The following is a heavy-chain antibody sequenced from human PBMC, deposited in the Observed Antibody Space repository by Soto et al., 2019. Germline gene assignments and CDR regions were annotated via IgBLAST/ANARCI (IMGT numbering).Heavy chain of an antibody. V-gene: IGHV2-5*01. CDR1: GFSLSTSGVG. CDR3: AHIAAAHYAFDI. J-gene: IGHJ3*02. D-gene: IGHD2-15*01. Sequence: QITLKESGPTLVKPTQTLTLTCTFTGFSLSTSGVGVGWIRQPPGTALDWLGLIYWYDDQRYSPSLTSRLTITKDTSKNHVFLTMTNMDPADTATYYCAHIAAAHYAFDIWGQGRMVTFAS. CDR2: IYWYDDQ.